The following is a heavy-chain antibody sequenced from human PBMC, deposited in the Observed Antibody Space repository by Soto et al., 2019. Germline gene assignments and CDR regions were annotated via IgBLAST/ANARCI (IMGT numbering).Heavy chain of an antibody. CDR3: ASSYGET. D-gene: IGHD5-18*01. CDR1: GFTFSSYA. Sequence: HPGGSLRLSCAASGFTFSSYAMSWVRQAPGRGVECVSAISSSGGRTYYADSVKSRFTNSRDNSKNTLYLQMNSLRAEDTAVYYCASSYGETWGQGTLVTVSS. V-gene: IGHV3-23*01. CDR2: ISSSGGRT. J-gene: IGHJ5*02.